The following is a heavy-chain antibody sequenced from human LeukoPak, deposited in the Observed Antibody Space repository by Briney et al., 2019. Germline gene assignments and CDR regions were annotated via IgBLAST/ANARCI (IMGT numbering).Heavy chain of an antibody. CDR3: AKDDAWLRFGE. J-gene: IGHJ4*02. D-gene: IGHD3-10*01. V-gene: IGHV3-7*03. CDR1: GFTFSSYW. CDR2: IKQDGSEK. Sequence: PGGSLRLSCAASGFTFSSYWMSWVRQAPGKGLEWVANIKQDGSEKYYADSVKGRFTISRDNSKNTLYLEVISLTAEDTAVYYCAKDDAWLRFGEWSQGTLVTVSS.